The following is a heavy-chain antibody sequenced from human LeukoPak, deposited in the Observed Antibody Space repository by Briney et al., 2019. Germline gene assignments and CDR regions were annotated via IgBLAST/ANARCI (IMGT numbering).Heavy chain of an antibody. Sequence: ASVKVSCKASGYTFTSYGISWVRQAPGQGLEWMGWISAYNGNTNYAQKLQGRVTITTDTSTSTAYMELRSLRSDDTAVYYCARTTYYYGSGSYRFDYWGQATLVTVSS. CDR2: ISAYNGNT. D-gene: IGHD3-10*01. J-gene: IGHJ4*02. CDR1: GYTFTSYG. CDR3: ARTTYYYGSGSYRFDY. V-gene: IGHV1-18*04.